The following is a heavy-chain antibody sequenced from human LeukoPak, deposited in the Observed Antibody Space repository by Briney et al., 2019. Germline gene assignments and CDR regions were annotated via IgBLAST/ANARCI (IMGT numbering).Heavy chain of an antibody. D-gene: IGHD2-15*01. V-gene: IGHV3-7*01. CDR2: IKQDGGEK. CDR1: GFTFSSYW. J-gene: IGHJ6*02. CDR3: ARVGGYCSGGSCYSYYYYYGMDV. Sequence: GGSLRLSCAASGFTFSSYWMSWVRQAPGKGLEWVADIKQDGGEKYYVDSVKGRFTISRDNAKNSLYLQMNSLRAEDTAVYYCARVGGYCSGGSCYSYYYYYGMDVWGQGTTVTVSS.